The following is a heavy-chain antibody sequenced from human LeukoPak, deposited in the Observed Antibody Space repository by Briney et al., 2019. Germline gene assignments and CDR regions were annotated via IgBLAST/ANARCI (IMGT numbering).Heavy chain of an antibody. D-gene: IGHD3-22*01. V-gene: IGHV3-23*01. CDR3: AKDPSSGYYYVDY. Sequence: GGSLRLSCAASGFTFSSYAMSWVRQAPGKGLEWVSTISGSGGSTYYADSVKGRFTNSRDNSKNTLYLQMNSLRAEDTAVYYCAKDPSSGYYYVDYWGQGALVTVSS. CDR1: GFTFSSYA. CDR2: ISGSGGST. J-gene: IGHJ4*02.